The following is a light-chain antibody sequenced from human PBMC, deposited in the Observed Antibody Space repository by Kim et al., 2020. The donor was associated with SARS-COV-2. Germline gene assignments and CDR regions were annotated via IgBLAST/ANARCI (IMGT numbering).Light chain of an antibody. CDR2: QDS. CDR1: KLGDKY. J-gene: IGLJ2*01. CDR3: QAWDSSTASVV. V-gene: IGLV3-1*01. Sequence: YELTQPSSVSVSPGQTASITCSGDKLGDKYACWYQQKPGQSPVLVIYQDSKRPSGIPERFSGSNSGNTATLTISGTQAMDEADYYCQAWDSSTASVVFGGGTQLTVL.